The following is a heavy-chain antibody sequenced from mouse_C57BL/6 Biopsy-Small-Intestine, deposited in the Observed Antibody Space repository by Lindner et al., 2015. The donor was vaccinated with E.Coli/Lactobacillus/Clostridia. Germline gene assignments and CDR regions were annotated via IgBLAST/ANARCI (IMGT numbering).Heavy chain of an antibody. Sequence: VQLQESGPDLVKPGASVKISCQASGYSFSTSWMNWVKQRPGEGLEWIGRIYPGDGDTYYNGKFKGKATLTADTSSTTAYMQLSSLTSEDSAVYFCAEGYYSNWYFDVWGIGTTVTVSS. V-gene: IGHV1-82*01. CDR2: IYPGDGDT. J-gene: IGHJ1*03. CDR3: AEGYYSNWYFDV. D-gene: IGHD2-5*01. CDR1: GYSFSTSW.